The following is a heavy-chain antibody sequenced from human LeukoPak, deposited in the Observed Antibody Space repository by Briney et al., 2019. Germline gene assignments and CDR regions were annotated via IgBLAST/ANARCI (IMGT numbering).Heavy chain of an antibody. CDR2: IYYSGST. J-gene: IGHJ6*02. Sequence: PSETLSLTCTVSGGSISSYYWSWIRQPPGKGLEWIGYIYYSGSTNYNPSLKSRVTISVDTSKNQFSLKLSSVTAADTAVYYCASYRRVYGMDVWGQGTTVTVSS. D-gene: IGHD1-26*01. V-gene: IGHV4-59*01. CDR3: ASYRRVYGMDV. CDR1: GGSISSYY.